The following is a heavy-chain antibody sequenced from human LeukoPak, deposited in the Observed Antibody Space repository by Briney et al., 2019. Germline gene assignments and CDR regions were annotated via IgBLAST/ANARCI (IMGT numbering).Heavy chain of an antibody. J-gene: IGHJ5*02. CDR3: ATAYGSGSIRVSWFDP. CDR2: IIPMFDTA. CDR1: GGTLSSYA. Sequence: GASVKVSCKASGGTLSSYAVTWVRQAPGQGLEWMGGIIPMFDTANYAQKFQGRVTMTEDTSTDTAYMELSSLRSEDTAVYYCATAYGSGSIRVSWFDPWGQGTLVTVSS. V-gene: IGHV1-69*06. D-gene: IGHD3-10*01.